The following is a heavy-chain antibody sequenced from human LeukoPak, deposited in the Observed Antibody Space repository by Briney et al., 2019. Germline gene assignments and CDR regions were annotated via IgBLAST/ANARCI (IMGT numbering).Heavy chain of an antibody. D-gene: IGHD3-10*01. CDR2: IYYSGST. Sequence: SETLSLTCTVSGGSISSYYWSWIRQPPGKGLEWIGYIYYSGSTNYNPSLKSRVTISVDTSKNQFSLKLSSVTAADTAVYYCAREAGFGELFPAYWGQGTLVTVSS. CDR1: GGSISSYY. J-gene: IGHJ4*02. CDR3: AREAGFGELFPAY. V-gene: IGHV4-59*01.